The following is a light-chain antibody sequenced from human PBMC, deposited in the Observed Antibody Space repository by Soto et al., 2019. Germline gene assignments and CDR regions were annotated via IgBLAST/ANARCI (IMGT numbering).Light chain of an antibody. CDR2: GVS. J-gene: IGLJ2*01. Sequence: QSVLTQPPSVSGSPGQSVTISCTGTSSDVGNYNRVSWYQQPPGTAPKLMIYGVSNRPSGVPDRFSGSKSGNTASLTISGLQAEDEAEYYCSSYTSTSTVVFGGGTKVTVL. CDR3: SSYTSTSTVV. CDR1: SSDVGNYNR. V-gene: IGLV2-18*02.